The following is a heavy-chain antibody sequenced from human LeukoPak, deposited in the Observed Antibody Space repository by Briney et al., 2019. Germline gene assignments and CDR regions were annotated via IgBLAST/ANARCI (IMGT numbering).Heavy chain of an antibody. CDR3: ARDSSLLGYGMDV. CDR2: INSDGSST. V-gene: IGHV3-74*01. D-gene: IGHD2-2*01. J-gene: IGHJ6*02. Sequence: GGSLRLSCAASGFTFSSYWMHWVRQAPGKGLVWVSRINSDGSSTSYADSVKGRFTISRGNAKNTLYLQMNSLRAEDTAVYYCARDSSLLGYGMDVWGQGTTVTVSS. CDR1: GFTFSSYW.